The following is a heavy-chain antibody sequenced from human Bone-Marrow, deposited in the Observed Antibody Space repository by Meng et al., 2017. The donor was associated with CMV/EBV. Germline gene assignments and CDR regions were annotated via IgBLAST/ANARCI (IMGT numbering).Heavy chain of an antibody. V-gene: IGHV3-30-3*01. D-gene: IGHD1-26*01. CDR1: GFTFSSYA. J-gene: IGHJ4*02. CDR2: ISYDGSNK. CDR3: ARGAVGPSGDY. Sequence: QGRLVESGGGVVQPGRSLRLSCAASGFTFSSYAMHWVRQAPGKGLEWVAVISYDGSNKYYADSVKGRFTISRDNSKNTLYLQMNSLRAEDTAVYYCARGAVGPSGDYWGQGTLVTVSS.